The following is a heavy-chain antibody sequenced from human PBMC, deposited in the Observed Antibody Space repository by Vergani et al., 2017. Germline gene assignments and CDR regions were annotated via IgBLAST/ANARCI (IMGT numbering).Heavy chain of an antibody. D-gene: IGHD3-10*01. Sequence: EGQLVESGGDWVQRGGSLRLSCAASGFISSSYWMSWVRQAPGKGLEWVANVNQDGSEKYYVDSVRGRFTISRDNAKNSIYLQMNSLRAEDTAVYFCVRVPLIRRGSGNYGINNYPGMDVWVQGTTVIVSS. CDR1: GFISSSYW. CDR2: VNQDGSEK. J-gene: IGHJ6*02. V-gene: IGHV3-7*01. CDR3: VRVPLIRRGSGNYGINNYPGMDV.